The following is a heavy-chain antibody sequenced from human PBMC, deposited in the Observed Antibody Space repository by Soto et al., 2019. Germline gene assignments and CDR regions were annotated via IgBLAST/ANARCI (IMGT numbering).Heavy chain of an antibody. J-gene: IGHJ6*04. CDR2: INPNSGGT. CDR3: ASGGYGDTVNCYEGYYSGMDV. D-gene: IGHD5-12*01. V-gene: IGHV1-2*02. CDR1: GYSFTDYY. Sequence: QVQMVQSGAEVKKPGASVRVSCKTSGYSFTDYYIHWVRQAPGQGLEWMGWINPNSGGTNYARKFQGRVTLTRDTSINTAYMELSSLTYDDTAVFHCASGGYGDTVNCYEGYYSGMDVWGKGTKVSVSS.